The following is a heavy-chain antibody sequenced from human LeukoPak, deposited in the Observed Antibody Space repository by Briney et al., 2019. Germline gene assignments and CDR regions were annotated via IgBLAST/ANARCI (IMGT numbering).Heavy chain of an antibody. CDR1: GGSISSYY. D-gene: IGHD3-3*01. Sequence: SETLSLTCTVSGGSISSYYWSWIRQPPGKGLEWIGYIYYSGSTNYNPSLKSRVTISVDTSKNQFSLKPSSVTAAGTAVYYCARDSVSVASYYDFWSGYPRWYWFDPWGQGTLVTVSS. CDR2: IYYSGST. V-gene: IGHV4-59*01. CDR3: ARDSVSVASYYDFWSGYPRWYWFDP. J-gene: IGHJ5*02.